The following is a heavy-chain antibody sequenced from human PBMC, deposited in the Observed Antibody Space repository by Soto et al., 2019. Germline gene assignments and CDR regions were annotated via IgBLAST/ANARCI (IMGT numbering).Heavy chain of an antibody. D-gene: IGHD6-19*01. CDR3: ARDSSYLVATQAAVAGTNGMDV. CDR1: GFTFSSYG. V-gene: IGHV3-30*03. Sequence: PGGSLRLSCAASGFTFSSYGMHWVRQAPGKGLEGVAVISYDGSNKYYADSVKGRFTISRDNSKNTLYLQMNSLRAEDTAVYYCARDSSYLVATQAAVAGTNGMDVWGQGTTVTVSS. J-gene: IGHJ6*02. CDR2: ISYDGSNK.